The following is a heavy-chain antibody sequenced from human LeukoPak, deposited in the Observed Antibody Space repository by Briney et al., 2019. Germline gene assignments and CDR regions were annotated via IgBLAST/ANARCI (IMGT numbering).Heavy chain of an antibody. Sequence: SVKVSCKASGDTSGNYTITWVRQAPGQGLEWMGRIIPILGIANYAQKLQGRLTITADKSTNTAYMELSNLKSEDTAVYYCGRANPHTPHYDSGGYIDYWGQGTLITISS. CDR3: GRANPHTPHYDSGGYIDY. CDR2: IIPILGIA. V-gene: IGHV1-69*02. CDR1: GDTSGNYT. D-gene: IGHD3-22*01. J-gene: IGHJ4*02.